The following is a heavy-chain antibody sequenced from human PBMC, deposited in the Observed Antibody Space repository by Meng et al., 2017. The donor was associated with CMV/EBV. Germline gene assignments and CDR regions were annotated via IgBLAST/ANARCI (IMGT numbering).Heavy chain of an antibody. D-gene: IGHD3-22*01. Sequence: GGSLRLSCAASGFTVSSNYMSWVRQAPGKGLEWVSVIYSGGSTYYADSVKGRFTISRDNSKNTLYLQMNSLRAEDTAVYYCARARKYYYDTPGDFDYWGQGTLVTAPQ. CDR2: IYSGGST. CDR3: ARARKYYYDTPGDFDY. V-gene: IGHV3-66*02. J-gene: IGHJ4*02. CDR1: GFTVSSNY.